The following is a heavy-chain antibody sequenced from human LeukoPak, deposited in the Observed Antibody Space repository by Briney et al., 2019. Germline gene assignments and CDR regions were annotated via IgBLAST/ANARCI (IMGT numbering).Heavy chain of an antibody. CDR2: IWYDGSNK. D-gene: IGHD6-19*01. V-gene: IGHV3-33*01. CDR1: GFTFSSYG. Sequence: GGSLRLSCAASGFTFSSYGMHWVRQAPGKGLEWVAVIWYDGSNKYYADSVKGRFTISRDNSKNTLYLQMNSLRAEDTAVYYSARDDAVSAAVAGTGPFFDYWGQGTLVTVSS. CDR3: ARDDAVSAAVAGTGPFFDY. J-gene: IGHJ4*02.